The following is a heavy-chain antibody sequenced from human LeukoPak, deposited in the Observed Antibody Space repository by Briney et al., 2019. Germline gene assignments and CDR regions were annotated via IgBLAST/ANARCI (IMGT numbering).Heavy chain of an antibody. V-gene: IGHV4-59*12. J-gene: IGHJ6*02. Sequence: SETLSLTCTVSGGSISSYYWSWIRQPPGKGLEWIGYIYYSGSTNYNPSLKSRVTISVDTSKNQFSLKLSSVTAADTAVYYCARDPTYYDVLTGSYYYYGMDVWGQGTTVTVSS. CDR1: GGSISSYY. CDR2: IYYSGST. D-gene: IGHD3-9*01. CDR3: ARDPTYYDVLTGSYYYYGMDV.